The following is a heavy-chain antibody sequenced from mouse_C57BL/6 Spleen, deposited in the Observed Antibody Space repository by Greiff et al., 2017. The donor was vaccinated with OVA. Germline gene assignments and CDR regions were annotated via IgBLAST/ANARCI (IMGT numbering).Heavy chain of an antibody. CDR2: INPSSGYT. V-gene: IGHV1-7*01. Sequence: QVQLQQSGADLAKPGASVKLSCKASGYTFTSYWMHWVKQRPGQGLEWIGYINPSSGYTKYNQKFKDKATLTADKSSSTAYMQLSSLTYEDSAIYYCASWDAMDYWGQGTSVTVSS. J-gene: IGHJ4*01. CDR3: ASWDAMDY. D-gene: IGHD4-1*01. CDR1: GYTFTSYW.